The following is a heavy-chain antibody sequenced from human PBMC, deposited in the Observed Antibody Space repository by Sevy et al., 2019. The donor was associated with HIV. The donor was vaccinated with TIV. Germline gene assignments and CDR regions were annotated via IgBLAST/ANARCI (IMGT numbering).Heavy chain of an antibody. CDR2: TYYRSKWYN. Sequence: SQTLSLTCAISGDSVSSNSAAWNWIRQSPSRGLEWLGRTYYRSKWYNDYAVSVKSRITINPETSKNQFSLQLNAVTPEDTAVYYWAIAGPAGDAFDIWGQGTMVTVSS. J-gene: IGHJ3*02. CDR1: GDSVSSNSAA. V-gene: IGHV6-1*01. CDR3: AIAGPAGDAFDI.